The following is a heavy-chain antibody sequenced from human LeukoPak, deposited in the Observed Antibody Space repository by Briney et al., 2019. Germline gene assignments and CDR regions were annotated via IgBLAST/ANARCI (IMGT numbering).Heavy chain of an antibody. J-gene: IGHJ4*02. Sequence: SETLSLTCAVYGGSFSGYYWSWIRQPPGKGLEWIGEINHSGSTNYNPSLKSRVTISVDTSKNQFSLKLSSVTAADTAVYYCARDLRDRFGWSYRSWGQGTLVSVSS. V-gene: IGHV4-34*01. CDR1: GGSFSGYY. CDR3: ARDLRDRFGWSYRS. D-gene: IGHD1-26*01. CDR2: INHSGST.